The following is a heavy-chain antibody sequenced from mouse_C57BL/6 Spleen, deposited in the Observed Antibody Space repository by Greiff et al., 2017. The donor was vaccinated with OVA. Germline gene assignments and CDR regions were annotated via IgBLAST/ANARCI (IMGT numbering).Heavy chain of an antibody. Sequence: VQLQQSGPELVKPGASVKIPCKASGYTFTDYNMDWVKQSPGKSLEWIGDINPNNGGTIYNQKFKGKATLTVDKSSSTAYMELRSLTSEDTAVYYCARGDYYGSSYRYYYAMDYWGQGTSVTVSS. J-gene: IGHJ4*01. CDR3: ARGDYYGSSYRYYYAMDY. CDR2: INPNNGGT. CDR1: GYTFTDYN. V-gene: IGHV1-18*01. D-gene: IGHD1-1*01.